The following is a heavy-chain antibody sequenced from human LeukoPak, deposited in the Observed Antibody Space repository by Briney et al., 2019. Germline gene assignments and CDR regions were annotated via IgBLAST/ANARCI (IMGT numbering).Heavy chain of an antibody. CDR1: GYTFTSYD. CDR2: INPSGGST. V-gene: IGHV1-46*01. D-gene: IGHD3-22*01. J-gene: IGHJ4*02. CDR3: ARGGSHYDSSGYYCGY. Sequence: GASVKVSCKASGYTFTSYDISWVRQAPGQGLEWMGIINPSGGSTSYAQKFQGRVTMTRDTSTSTVYMELSSLRSEDTAVYYCARGGSHYDSSGYYCGYWGQGTLVTVSS.